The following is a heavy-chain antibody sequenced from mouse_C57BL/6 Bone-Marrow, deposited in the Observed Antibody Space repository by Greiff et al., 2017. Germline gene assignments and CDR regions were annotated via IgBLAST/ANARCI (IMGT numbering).Heavy chain of an antibody. D-gene: IGHD2-1*01. V-gene: IGHV5-15*04. CDR1: GFTFSDYG. Sequence: EVMLVESGGGLVQPGGSLKLSCAASGFTFSDYGMAWVRQAPRKGPEWVAFISNLAYSIYYADTVTGRFTISRENAKNTLYLEMSSLRSEDTAMYYCARHEGGNYGDYFDYGGKGTTLTVSS. CDR2: ISNLAYSI. CDR3: ARHEGGNYGDYFDY. J-gene: IGHJ2*01.